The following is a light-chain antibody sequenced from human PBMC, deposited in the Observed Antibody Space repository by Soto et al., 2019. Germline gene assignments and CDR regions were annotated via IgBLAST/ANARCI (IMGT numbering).Light chain of an antibody. CDR1: QSLLH. J-gene: IGKJ1*01. CDR2: WAS. CDR3: QKYYTPPVT. Sequence: DIVMTQSPDSLAVSLGERATINCKSSQSLLHLAWYQQKPGQPPKLLIYWASTRESGVPDRFSGSASGTDFTLTISSLGAEDVAFYYCQKYYTPPVTFGQGTKVELK. V-gene: IGKV4-1*01.